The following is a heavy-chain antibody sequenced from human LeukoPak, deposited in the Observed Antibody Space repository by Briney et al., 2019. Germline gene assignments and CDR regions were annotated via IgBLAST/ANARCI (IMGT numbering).Heavy chain of an antibody. CDR1: GYTFASYG. V-gene: IGHV1-18*01. CDR3: ARGRRRDAYYYDSSGYYWLDY. CDR2: ISAYNGNT. D-gene: IGHD3-22*01. J-gene: IGHJ4*02. Sequence: ASVKVSCKASGYTFASYGISWVRQAPGQGLEWMGWISAYNGNTNYAQKLQGRVTMTTDTSTSTAYMELRSLRSDDTAVYYCARGRRRDAYYYDSSGYYWLDYWGQGTLVTVSS.